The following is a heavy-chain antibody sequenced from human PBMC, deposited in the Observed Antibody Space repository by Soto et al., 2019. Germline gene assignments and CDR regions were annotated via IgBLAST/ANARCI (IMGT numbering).Heavy chain of an antibody. CDR2: IYYSGST. D-gene: IGHD3-9*01. CDR1: GGSVTSGSYY. J-gene: IGHJ4*02. V-gene: IGHV4-61*01. Sequence: SETLSLTCTVSGGSVTSGSYYWSWIRQPPGKGLEWIGYIYYSGSTIYNPSLKSRLTISVDTSKNQFSLKLSSVTAADTAVYYCARVYDILTGYLDYWGQGTLVTVSS. CDR3: ARVYDILTGYLDY.